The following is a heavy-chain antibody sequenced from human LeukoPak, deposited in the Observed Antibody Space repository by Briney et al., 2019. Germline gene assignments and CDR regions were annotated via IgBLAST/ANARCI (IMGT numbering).Heavy chain of an antibody. CDR2: ISTSNNYI. CDR1: GFTFSSYS. Sequence: PGGSLRLSCAASGFTFSSYSINWVRQAPGKGLEWVSSISTSNNYIYYADSVKGRFTISRDNSKNTLYLQMNSLRAEDTAVYYCAKTYYYDSSGYYPYYFDYWGQGTLVTVSS. V-gene: IGHV3-21*04. D-gene: IGHD3-22*01. J-gene: IGHJ4*02. CDR3: AKTYYYDSSGYYPYYFDY.